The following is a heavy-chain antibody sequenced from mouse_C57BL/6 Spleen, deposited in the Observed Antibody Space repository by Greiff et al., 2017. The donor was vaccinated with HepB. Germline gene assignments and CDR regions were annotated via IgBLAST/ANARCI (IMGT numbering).Heavy chain of an antibody. CDR1: GFTFSSYG. V-gene: IGHV5-6*01. CDR3: ARRSVLYFDY. J-gene: IGHJ2*01. Sequence: EVQLVESGGDLVKPGGSLKLSCAASGFTFSSYGMSWVRQTPDKRLEWVATISSGGSYTYYPDSVKGRFTISRDNAKNTLYLQMSSLKSEDTAMYYCARRSVLYFDYWGQGTTLTVSS. CDR2: ISSGGSYT.